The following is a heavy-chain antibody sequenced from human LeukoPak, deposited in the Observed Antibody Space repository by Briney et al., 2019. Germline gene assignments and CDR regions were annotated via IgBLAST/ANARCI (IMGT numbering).Heavy chain of an antibody. V-gene: IGHV7-4-1*02. D-gene: IGHD2-2*01. CDR1: GYTFTSYG. J-gene: IGHJ3*02. CDR3: AREGIVVVPAARGNAFDI. CDR2: INTNTGNP. Sequence: ASVKVSCKASGYTFTSYGISWVRQAPGQGLEWMGWINTNTGNPTYAQGFTGRFVFSLDTSVSTAYLQISSLKAEDTAVYYCAREGIVVVPAARGNAFDIWGQGTMVTVSS.